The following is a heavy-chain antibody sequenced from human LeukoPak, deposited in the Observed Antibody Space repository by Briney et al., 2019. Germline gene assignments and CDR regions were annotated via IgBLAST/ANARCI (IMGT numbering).Heavy chain of an antibody. V-gene: IGHV4-59*08. CDR3: ARHSGYYYARDAFDI. D-gene: IGHD3-22*01. CDR1: GGSISSYY. CDR2: IYYSGST. J-gene: IGHJ3*02. Sequence: SETLSLTCTVSGGSISSYYWSWIRQPPGKGLEWIGYIYYSGSTNYNPSLKSRVTISVHTSKNQFSLKLTSVTAADTAVYYCARHSGYYYARDAFDIWGQGTMVTVSS.